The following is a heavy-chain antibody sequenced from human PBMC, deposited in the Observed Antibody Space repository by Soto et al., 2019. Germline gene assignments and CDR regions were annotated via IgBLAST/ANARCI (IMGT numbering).Heavy chain of an antibody. D-gene: IGHD3-22*01. J-gene: IGHJ4*02. CDR2: ISGSGGST. V-gene: IGHV3-23*01. CDR1: GFTFNSYA. CDR3: AKDRYYDSSGYWEFDY. Sequence: GGSLRLSCAASGFTFNSYAMSWVRQAPGKGLEWVSAISGSGGSTCYADSVKGRFTISRDNSKNTLYLQMNSLRAEDTAVYYCAKDRYYDSSGYWEFDYWGQGTLVTVSS.